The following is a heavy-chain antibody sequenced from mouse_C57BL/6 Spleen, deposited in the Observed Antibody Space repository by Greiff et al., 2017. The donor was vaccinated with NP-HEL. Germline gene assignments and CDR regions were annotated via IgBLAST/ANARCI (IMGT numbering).Heavy chain of an antibody. J-gene: IGHJ4*01. V-gene: IGHV1-82*01. Sequence: QVQLQQSGPELVKPGASVKISCKASGYAFSSSWMNWVKQRPGQGLEWIGRIYPGDGDTNYNGKFKGKATLTADKSSSTAYMQLSSLTSEDSAVYFCARVEDSGAMDYWGQGTSVTVSS. CDR2: IYPGDGDT. CDR3: ARVEDSGAMDY. CDR1: GYAFSSSW.